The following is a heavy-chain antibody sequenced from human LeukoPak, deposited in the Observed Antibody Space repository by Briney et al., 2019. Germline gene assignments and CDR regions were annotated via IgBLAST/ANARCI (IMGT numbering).Heavy chain of an antibody. Sequence: GGSLRLSCAASGFSFSSYVMTWARQAPGKGLEWVASINHNGNVNYYVDSVKGRFTISRDNAKNSLYLQMSNLRAEDTAVYFCARGGGLDVWGQGATVTVSS. D-gene: IGHD3-16*01. CDR1: GFSFSSYV. J-gene: IGHJ6*02. CDR2: INHNGNVN. V-gene: IGHV3-7*03. CDR3: ARGGGLDV.